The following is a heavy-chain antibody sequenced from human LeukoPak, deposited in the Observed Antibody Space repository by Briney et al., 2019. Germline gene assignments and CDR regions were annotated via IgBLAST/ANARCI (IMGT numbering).Heavy chain of an antibody. CDR2: INPNSGGT. V-gene: IGHV1-2*02. CDR3: ARGHGVYDYVWGSYRFDY. CDR1: GYTFTGYY. J-gene: IGHJ4*02. D-gene: IGHD3-16*02. Sequence: ASVKVSCKASGYTFTGYYMHWVRQAPGQGLEWMGWINPNSGGTNYAQKFQGRVTMTRDTSISTAYMELSRLRSDDTVVYYCARGHGVYDYVWGSYRFDYWGQGTLVTVSS.